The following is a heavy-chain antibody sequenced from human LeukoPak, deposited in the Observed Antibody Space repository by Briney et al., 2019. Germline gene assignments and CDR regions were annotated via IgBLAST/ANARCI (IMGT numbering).Heavy chain of an antibody. Sequence: GGSLRLSCAATGFTFSSYGMHWVRQAPGKGLEWVAVISYDGSKKYYADSVKGRFTISRDNSKNTLYLQMNSLRAEDTAVYYCAKDSSGYLYWGQGTLVTVSS. D-gene: IGHD3-22*01. CDR2: ISYDGSKK. CDR1: GFTFSSYG. V-gene: IGHV3-30*18. CDR3: AKDSSGYLY. J-gene: IGHJ4*02.